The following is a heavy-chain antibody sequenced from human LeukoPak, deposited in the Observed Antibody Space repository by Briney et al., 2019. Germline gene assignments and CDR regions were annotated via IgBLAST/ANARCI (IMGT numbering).Heavy chain of an antibody. Sequence: GGSLRLSCAASGFTFSSYAMSWVRQAPGKGLEWVSAISGSGGSTYYADSVKGRFTISRDNSKNTLYLQMNSLRAEDTAVYYCAKGGGIAVADAYFDYWGQGTLVTVPS. CDR1: GFTFSSYA. CDR3: AKGGGIAVADAYFDY. CDR2: ISGSGGST. D-gene: IGHD6-19*01. J-gene: IGHJ4*02. V-gene: IGHV3-23*01.